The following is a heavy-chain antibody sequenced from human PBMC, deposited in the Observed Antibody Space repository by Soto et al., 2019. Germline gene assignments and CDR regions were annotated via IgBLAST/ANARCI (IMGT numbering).Heavy chain of an antibody. J-gene: IGHJ4*02. CDR3: TTDLNGGFDY. CDR2: IKSETDGETT. V-gene: IGHV3-15*01. D-gene: IGHD2-8*01. CDR1: GFGFSKAC. Sequence: RGTLRLSWAPPGFGFSKACMSSFRQAPGKGLEWVGRIKSETDGETTDYVAPVKGRFTISRDDSKNTLYLQMNSLKIEDTAVYYCTTDLNGGFDYWGRGTLVTVAS.